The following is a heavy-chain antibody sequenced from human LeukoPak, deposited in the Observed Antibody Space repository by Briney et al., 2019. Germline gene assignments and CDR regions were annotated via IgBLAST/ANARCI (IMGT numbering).Heavy chain of an antibody. CDR1: GGSISSYY. J-gene: IGHJ4*02. CDR2: IYYSGST. V-gene: IGHV4-59*01. CDR3: ARAAYSYSADY. D-gene: IGHD5-18*01. Sequence: SETLSLTCTVSGGSISSYYWSWIRQPPGKGLEWIGYIYYSGSTNYNPSLKSRVTISVDTSKNQFSLKLSSVTAADTAVYYCARAAYSYSADYWGQGTLVTVSS.